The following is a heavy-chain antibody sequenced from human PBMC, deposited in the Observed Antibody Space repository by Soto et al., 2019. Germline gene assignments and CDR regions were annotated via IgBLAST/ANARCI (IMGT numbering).Heavy chain of an antibody. V-gene: IGHV6-1*01. CDR1: GDSVSSNSAA. J-gene: IGHJ3*02. CDR3: ARGSIYYDSSGYYAFDI. Sequence: KQSQTLSLTCAISGDSVSSNSAAWNWIRQSPSRGLEWLGRTYYRSKWYNDYAVSVKSRITINPDTSKNQFSLQLNSVTPEDTAVYYCARGSIYYDSSGYYAFDIWGQGTMVTVSS. D-gene: IGHD3-22*01. CDR2: TYYRSKWYN.